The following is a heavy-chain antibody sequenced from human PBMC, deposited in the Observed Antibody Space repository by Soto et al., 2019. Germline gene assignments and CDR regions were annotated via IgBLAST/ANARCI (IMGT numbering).Heavy chain of an antibody. CDR2: MNSKYDNT. V-gene: IGHV1-8*01. Sequence: QVLLVQSGAEVKKPGASVKVFCKASGYTFTDYDIHWVRQATGQGLEWMGWMNSKYDNTGYAEKFQGRVTMTRNASISTAYMELSSLRSEDTAIYYCARVTGWYGVDAFDIWGQGTMVTVSS. D-gene: IGHD6-19*01. J-gene: IGHJ3*02. CDR1: GYTFTDYD. CDR3: ARVTGWYGVDAFDI.